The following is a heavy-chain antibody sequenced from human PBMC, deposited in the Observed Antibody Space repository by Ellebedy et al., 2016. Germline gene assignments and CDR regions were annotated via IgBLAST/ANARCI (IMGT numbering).Heavy chain of an antibody. Sequence: GESLKISCAASGFTFSSYWMSWVRQAPGKGLEWVANIKQDGSEKYYVDSVKGRFTISRDNAKNSLYLQMNSLRAEDTAVYYCARDFDYGRSAFDIWGQGTMVTVSS. V-gene: IGHV3-7*04. CDR1: GFTFSSYW. D-gene: IGHD4-17*01. CDR2: IKQDGSEK. J-gene: IGHJ3*02. CDR3: ARDFDYGRSAFDI.